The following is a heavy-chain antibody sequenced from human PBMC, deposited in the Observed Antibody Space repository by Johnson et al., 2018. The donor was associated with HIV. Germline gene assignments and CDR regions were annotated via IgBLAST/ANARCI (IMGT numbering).Heavy chain of an antibody. J-gene: IGHJ3*02. V-gene: IGHV3-30*02. CDR3: ASDVANYYEPGAFDI. Sequence: QVQLVESGGGVVQPGGSLRLSCAASGFTFSSYGMHWVRQAPGKGLAWVAFIRYDGSNKYYADSVKGRFTISRDNSKNTLYLQMNSLRAEDTAVYYCASDVANYYEPGAFDIWGQGTMVTVSS. CDR1: GFTFSSYG. D-gene: IGHD3-22*01. CDR2: IRYDGSNK.